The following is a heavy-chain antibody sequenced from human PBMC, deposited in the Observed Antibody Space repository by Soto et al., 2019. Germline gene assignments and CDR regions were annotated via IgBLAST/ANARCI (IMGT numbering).Heavy chain of an antibody. CDR1: GFTFDDYG. Sequence: GGSLRLSCAASGFTFDDYGMSWVRQAPGKGLEWVSGINWNGGSTGYADSVKGRFTISRDNAKNSLYLQMNSLRAEDTALYHCARSWRYSSSWYAFDIWGQGTMVTVS. V-gene: IGHV3-20*01. J-gene: IGHJ3*02. D-gene: IGHD6-13*01. CDR2: INWNGGST. CDR3: ARSWRYSSSWYAFDI.